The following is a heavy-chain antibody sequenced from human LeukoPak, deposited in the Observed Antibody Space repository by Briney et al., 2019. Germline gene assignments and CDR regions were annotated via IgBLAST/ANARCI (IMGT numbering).Heavy chain of an antibody. CDR1: GGSISSYY. V-gene: IGHV4-59*12. Sequence: SETLSLTCTVSGGSISSYYWSWIRQPPGKGLEWIGYIVYSGSTNYNPSLKSRVTISVDTSKSQFSLKLSSVTAADTAVYYCARDSGVAAAGTLYYFDYWGQGTLVTVSS. CDR3: ARDSGVAAAGTLYYFDY. CDR2: IVYSGST. J-gene: IGHJ4*02. D-gene: IGHD6-13*01.